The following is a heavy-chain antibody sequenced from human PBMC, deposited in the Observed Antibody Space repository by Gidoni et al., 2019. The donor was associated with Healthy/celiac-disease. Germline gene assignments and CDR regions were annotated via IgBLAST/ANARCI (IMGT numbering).Heavy chain of an antibody. CDR3: ASSDSSGYYGGY. Sequence: QLQLQESGPGLVKPSETLSLTCTVSGGSISSSSYYWGWIRQPPGKGLEWIGSFYYSGSTYYNPSLKGRVTISVDTSKNQFSLKLSSVTAADTAVYYCASSDSSGYYGGYWGQGTLVTVSS. CDR1: GGSISSSSYY. CDR2: FYYSGST. J-gene: IGHJ4*02. D-gene: IGHD3-22*01. V-gene: IGHV4-39*01.